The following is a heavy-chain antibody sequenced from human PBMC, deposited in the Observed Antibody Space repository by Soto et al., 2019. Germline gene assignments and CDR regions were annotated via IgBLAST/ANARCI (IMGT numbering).Heavy chain of an antibody. J-gene: IGHJ3*02. V-gene: IGHV1-18*01. CDR2: ISAYNGNT. CDR1: GYTFTSYG. Sequence: ASVKVSCKASGYTFTSYGISWVRQAPGQGLEWMGWISAYNGNTNYAQKLQGRVTMTTDTSTSTAYMELRSLLSDDTAVYYCASGYYYGSGSSAVDAFDIWGQGTMVTVSS. CDR3: ASGYYYGSGSSAVDAFDI. D-gene: IGHD3-10*01.